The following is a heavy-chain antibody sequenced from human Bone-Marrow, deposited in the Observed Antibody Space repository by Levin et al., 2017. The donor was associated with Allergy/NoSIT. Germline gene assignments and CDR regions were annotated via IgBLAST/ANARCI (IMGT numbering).Heavy chain of an antibody. CDR1: GFTFPNYA. J-gene: IGHJ4*02. CDR3: AKGHKRFLEWLFSDS. D-gene: IGHD3-3*01. V-gene: IGHV3-23*01. Sequence: GGSLRLSCAVSGFTFPNYAMNWVRQTPGKGLEWVAAINGYGDKTDYTASVKGRFTISRDNSKNTLFLQMNILRVDDTAVYFCAKGHKRFLEWLFSDSWGQGTLVTVSS. CDR2: INGYGDKT.